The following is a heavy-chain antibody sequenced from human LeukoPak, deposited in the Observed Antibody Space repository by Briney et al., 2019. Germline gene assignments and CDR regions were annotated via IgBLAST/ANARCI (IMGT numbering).Heavy chain of an antibody. D-gene: IGHD6-19*01. V-gene: IGHV1-18*01. Sequence: VASVKLSCRASGYTFTSYGISWVRQAPGQGLEWMGWISAYNGNKNYAQKLQGRVTMTTDTSTSTAYMELRSLRSDDTAVYYCAREGAVAGTENGGYYYYYGMDVWGQGTTVTVSS. CDR1: GYTFTSYG. J-gene: IGHJ6*02. CDR3: AREGAVAGTENGGYYYYYGMDV. CDR2: ISAYNGNK.